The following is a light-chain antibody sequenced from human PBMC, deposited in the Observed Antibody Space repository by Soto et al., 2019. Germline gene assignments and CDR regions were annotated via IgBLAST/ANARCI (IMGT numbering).Light chain of an antibody. V-gene: IGKV3-15*01. CDR2: GAS. CDR1: QSVSSN. CDR3: QQYNNWWT. Sequence: EIVMTQSPATLSVSTGERATLSCRASQSVSSNLAWYHQKPGQAPRLLIYGASTRATGIPARFSGSGSGTEFTLTISSLQSEDFAVYYCQQYNNWWTFGQGTKVEIK. J-gene: IGKJ1*01.